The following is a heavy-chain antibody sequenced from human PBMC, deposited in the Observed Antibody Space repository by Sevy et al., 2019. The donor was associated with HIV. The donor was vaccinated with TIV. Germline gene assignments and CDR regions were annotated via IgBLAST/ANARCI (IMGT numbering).Heavy chain of an antibody. V-gene: IGHV3-23*01. D-gene: IGHD5-18*01. Sequence: GGSLRLSCAASGFTFSSYAMSWVRQAPGKGLEWVSAISSSGGSTYYADSVKGRFTISRDNSKNTLYLEMNSLRAEGTALYYCVLMDTARDREYYYYGMDVWGQGTTVTVSS. CDR3: VLMDTARDREYYYYGMDV. J-gene: IGHJ6*02. CDR2: ISSSGGST. CDR1: GFTFSSYA.